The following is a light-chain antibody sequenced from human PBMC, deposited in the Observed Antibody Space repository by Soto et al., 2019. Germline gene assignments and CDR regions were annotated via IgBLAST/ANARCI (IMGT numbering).Light chain of an antibody. J-gene: IGKJ1*01. CDR1: QSISRY. V-gene: IGKV3-20*01. Sequence: EIVLTQSPGTLSLSPGERTTLSCRASQSISRYLAWYQQKPGQGPRLLIYGASSRATGTPDRFSGSGSGTDFTLTINRLEPEHFALYYCQQYGSSPPPFGQGTKVNIK. CDR2: GAS. CDR3: QQYGSSPPP.